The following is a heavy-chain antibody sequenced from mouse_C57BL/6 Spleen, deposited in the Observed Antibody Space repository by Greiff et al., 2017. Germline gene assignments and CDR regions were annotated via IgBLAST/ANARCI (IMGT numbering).Heavy chain of an antibody. CDR2: INPSSGYT. CDR1: GYTFTSYT. CDR3: ARGGDYDPDY. V-gene: IGHV1-4*01. J-gene: IGHJ2*01. Sequence: QVQLQQSGAELARPGASVKMSCKASGYTFTSYTMHWVKQRPGPGLEWIGYINPSSGYTKYNQKFKDKATLTADKSASTAYMQLSSLTSEDSAVYYCARGGDYDPDYWGQGTTLTVSS. D-gene: IGHD2-4*01.